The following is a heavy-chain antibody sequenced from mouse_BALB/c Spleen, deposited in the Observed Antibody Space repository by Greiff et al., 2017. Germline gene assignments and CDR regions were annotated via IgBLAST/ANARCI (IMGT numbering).Heavy chain of an antibody. D-gene: IGHD2-4*01. CDR2: ISDGGSYT. J-gene: IGHJ2*01. CDR3: ARSSYDYDGDY. Sequence: EVQRVESGGGLVKPGGSLKLSCAASGFTFSDYYMYWVRQTPEKRLEWVATISDGGSYTYYPDSVKGRFTISRDNAKNNLYLQMSSLKSEDTAMYYCARSSYDYDGDYWGQGTTLTVSS. V-gene: IGHV5-4*02. CDR1: GFTFSDYY.